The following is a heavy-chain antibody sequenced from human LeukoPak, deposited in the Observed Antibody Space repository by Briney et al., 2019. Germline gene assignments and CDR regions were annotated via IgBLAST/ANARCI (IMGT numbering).Heavy chain of an antibody. D-gene: IGHD5-18*01. J-gene: IGHJ3*02. CDR3: ARESPRRGYSYGERAFDI. V-gene: IGHV1-69*04. Sequence: GSSVKVSCKASGGTFSSYAISWVRQAPGQGLEWMGRIIPILGIANYAQKFQGRVTITADKSTSTAYMELSSLRSEDTAVYYCARESPRRGYSYGERAFDIWGQGTMVTVSS. CDR2: IIPILGIA. CDR1: GGTFSSYA.